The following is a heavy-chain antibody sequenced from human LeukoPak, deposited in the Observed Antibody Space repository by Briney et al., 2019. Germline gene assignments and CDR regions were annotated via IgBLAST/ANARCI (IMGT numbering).Heavy chain of an antibody. Sequence: QAGGSLRLSCAASGFTFSSYAMHWVRQAPGKGLEWVAVISYDGSNKYYADSVKGRFTISRDNSKNTLYLQMNSLRAEDTAVYYCAKVLTRNGATTSDYWGQGTLVTVSS. J-gene: IGHJ4*02. D-gene: IGHD1-26*01. CDR2: ISYDGSNK. V-gene: IGHV3-30*04. CDR1: GFTFSSYA. CDR3: AKVLTRNGATTSDY.